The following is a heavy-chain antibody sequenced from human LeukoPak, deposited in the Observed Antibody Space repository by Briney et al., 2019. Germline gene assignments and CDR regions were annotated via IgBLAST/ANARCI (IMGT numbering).Heavy chain of an antibody. CDR2: TTANGDWA. CDR3: ARGSRKLNHY. Sequence: GGSLRLSCAASGLAFSSYATMWLRQAPGKGLEWVSATTANGDWALYADSVKGRFTISRDNSKSTLYLQMSSLRAEDTAVYYCARGSRKLNHYWGQGTLVTVSS. CDR1: GLAFSSYA. D-gene: IGHD2-2*01. J-gene: IGHJ4*02. V-gene: IGHV3-23*01.